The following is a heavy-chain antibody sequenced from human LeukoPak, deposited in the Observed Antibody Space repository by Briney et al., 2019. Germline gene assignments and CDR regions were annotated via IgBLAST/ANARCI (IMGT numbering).Heavy chain of an antibody. D-gene: IGHD2-2*01. J-gene: IGHJ5*02. CDR1: GGSFSGYY. V-gene: IGHV4-34*01. CDR2: INHSGST. Sequence: SETLSLTCAVYGGSFSGYYWSWIRQPPGKGLEWIGEINHSGSTNYNPSLKSRVTISVDTSKNQFSLKLSSVTAADTAVYYCARRGYIVVVPAARGWFDPWGQGTLVTVSS. CDR3: ARRGYIVVVPAARGWFDP.